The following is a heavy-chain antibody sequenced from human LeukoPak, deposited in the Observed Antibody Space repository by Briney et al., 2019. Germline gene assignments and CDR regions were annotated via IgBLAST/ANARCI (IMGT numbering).Heavy chain of an antibody. J-gene: IGHJ6*03. CDR2: IYYSGST. CDR3: ARVRGEVDTANYYYYYYTDV. CDR1: GGSFSGYY. V-gene: IGHV4-59*01. Sequence: SETLSLTCAVYGGSFSGYYWSWIRQPPGKGLEWIGYIYYSGSTNYNPSLKSRVTISVDTSKNQFSLKLSSVTAADTAVYYCARVRGEVDTANYYYYYYTDVWGKGTTVTISS. D-gene: IGHD5-18*01.